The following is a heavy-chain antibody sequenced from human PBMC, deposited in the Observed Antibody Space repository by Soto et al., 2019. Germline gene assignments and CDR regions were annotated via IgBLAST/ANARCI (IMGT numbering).Heavy chain of an antibody. V-gene: IGHV3-23*01. D-gene: IGHD2-15*01. CDR2: ITTNGHT. CDR1: GFTFTNCV. Sequence: EVHLLESGGVLVQPGESLRLSCETSGFTFTNCVMTWVRQPPGKRLEWVSVITTNGHTDYADSVKGRFTISRDNSKNTVYLQMNSLIAEDTAIYYCAKGLLNGRWYAADWGQGTLVTVSS. J-gene: IGHJ4*02. CDR3: AKGLLNGRWYAAD.